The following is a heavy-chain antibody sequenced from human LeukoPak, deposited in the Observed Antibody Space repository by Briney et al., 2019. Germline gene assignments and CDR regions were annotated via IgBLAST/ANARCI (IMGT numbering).Heavy chain of an antibody. Sequence: GGSLRLSCTVSGFTFSSYSMNWVRQAPGKGLEWVSYISSSSSTIYYADSVKGRFTISRDNAKNSLYLQMNSLRAEDTAVYYCAREECAGRVSSSWYYYYYYYMDVWGKGTTVTVSS. J-gene: IGHJ6*03. CDR3: AREECAGRVSSSWYYYYYYYMDV. CDR1: GFTFSSYS. CDR2: ISSSSSTI. V-gene: IGHV3-48*01. D-gene: IGHD6-13*01.